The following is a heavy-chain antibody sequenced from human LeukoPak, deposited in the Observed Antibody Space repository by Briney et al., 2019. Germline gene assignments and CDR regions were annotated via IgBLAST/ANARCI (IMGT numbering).Heavy chain of an antibody. CDR3: ARAPRDIVVVPAATPVDAFDI. V-gene: IGHV4-59*08. D-gene: IGHD2-2*01. CDR1: GGSISSYY. J-gene: IGHJ3*02. Sequence: PSETLSLTCTVSGGSISSYYWSWIRQPPGKGPEWIGYIYYSGSTNYNPSLKSRVTISVDTSKNQFSLKLSSVTAADTAVYYCARAPRDIVVVPAATPVDAFDIWGQGTMVTVSS. CDR2: IYYSGST.